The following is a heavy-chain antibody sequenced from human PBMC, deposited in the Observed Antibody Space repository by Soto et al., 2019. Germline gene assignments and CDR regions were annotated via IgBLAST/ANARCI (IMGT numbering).Heavy chain of an antibody. CDR3: ARRDYCSGGSCYFSYYYYGMDV. D-gene: IGHD2-15*01. CDR2: IIPIFGTA. Sequence: QVQLVQSGDEVTKPGSSVKVSCKASGGTFSSYAISWVRQAPGQGLELMGGIIPIFGTANYAQKFQGRVTITADESASTAHMELSSMRSEDTAVYYCARRDYCSGGSCYFSYYYYGMDVWGQGTTVTVSS. CDR1: GGTFSSYA. J-gene: IGHJ6*02. V-gene: IGHV1-69*12.